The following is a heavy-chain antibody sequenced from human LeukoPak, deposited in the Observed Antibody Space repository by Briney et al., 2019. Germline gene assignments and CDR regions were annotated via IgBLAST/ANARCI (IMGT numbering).Heavy chain of an antibody. J-gene: IGHJ4*02. Sequence: QAGGSLRLSCAASGFTFSSYSMNWVRQAPGKGLEWVSAITGRGVRTYNGDSVKGRFTISRGTSKNTVYLQMNSLRGDDTAVYYCANGAHPDSSHYYFDYWGQGALVTVSS. CDR2: ITGRGVRT. D-gene: IGHD2-2*01. V-gene: IGHV3-23*01. CDR3: ANGAHPDSSHYYFDY. CDR1: GFTFSSYS.